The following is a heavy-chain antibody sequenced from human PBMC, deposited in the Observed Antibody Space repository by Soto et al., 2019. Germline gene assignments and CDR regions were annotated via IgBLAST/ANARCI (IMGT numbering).Heavy chain of an antibody. J-gene: IGHJ4*02. CDR3: ARSNLEYCGGGSCSRSN. CDR1: GGSISSGGYY. Sequence: SETLSLTCTVSGGSISSGGYYWSWIRQHPGKGLEWIGYIYYSGSTYYNPSLKSRVTISVDTSKNQFSLKLSSVTAADTAVCYCARSNLEYCGGGSCSRSNGARGTLLTFSS. V-gene: IGHV4-31*03. CDR2: IYYSGST. D-gene: IGHD2-15*01.